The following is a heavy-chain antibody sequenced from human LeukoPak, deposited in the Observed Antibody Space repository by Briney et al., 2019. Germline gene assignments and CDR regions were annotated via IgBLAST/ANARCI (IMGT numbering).Heavy chain of an antibody. D-gene: IGHD2-15*01. V-gene: IGHV3-53*01. CDR3: ARRGGVVGAFDY. CDR2: IYSGGST. Sequence: PGGSLRLSCAASVFTVSSNYMSWVRQAPGKGLEGVSVIYSGGSTYYADSVKGRFTISRDNSKNTLYLQMNSRRAEDTAVYYCARRGGVVGAFDYWGQGTLVTVSS. CDR1: VFTVSSNY. J-gene: IGHJ4*02.